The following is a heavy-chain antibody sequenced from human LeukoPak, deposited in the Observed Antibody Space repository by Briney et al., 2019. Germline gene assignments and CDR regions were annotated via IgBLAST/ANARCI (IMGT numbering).Heavy chain of an antibody. CDR1: GITISSAW. V-gene: IGHV3-15*01. J-gene: IGHJ4*02. CDR2: IKSESDGGTT. CDR3: TTPPN. Sequence: KPGGSLRLSCEASGITISSAWMSWVRQPPGKGLEYVGRIKSESDGGTTDHAAPVKGRFTISRDDSKNTLYLQMNSLTIEDTAVYYCTTPPNWGQGTLVTVSP.